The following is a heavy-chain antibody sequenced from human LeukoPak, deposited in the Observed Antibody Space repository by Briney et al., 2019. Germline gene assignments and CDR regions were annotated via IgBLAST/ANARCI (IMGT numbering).Heavy chain of an antibody. CDR3: TRGYDSSGYYGRRIYYYGTDV. V-gene: IGHV3-49*04. CDR2: IRSKAYGGTT. Sequence: PGRSLRLSCTASGFTFGDYVMGWVRQAPGKALEWVGFIRSKAYGGTTEYAASVKGRFTISRDDSKSIAYLQMNSLKTEDTALYYCTRGYDSSGYYGRRIYYYGTDVWGQGTTVTVSS. D-gene: IGHD3-22*01. CDR1: GFTFGDYV. J-gene: IGHJ6*02.